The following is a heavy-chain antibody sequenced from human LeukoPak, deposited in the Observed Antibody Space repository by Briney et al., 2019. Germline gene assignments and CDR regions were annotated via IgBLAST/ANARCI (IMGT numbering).Heavy chain of an antibody. CDR2: IHSSGKT. CDR1: GGSIISYY. V-gene: IGHV4-59*01. Sequence: SETLSLTCTVSGGSIISYYWSWIRQSPQKRLEWIAYIHSSGKTNYNPSLKSRVTISVDTSKNQFSLKVTSMTAADTGVYYCTRSFPGIVGAADFWGQGTLVTVSS. D-gene: IGHD1-26*01. J-gene: IGHJ4*02. CDR3: TRSFPGIVGAADF.